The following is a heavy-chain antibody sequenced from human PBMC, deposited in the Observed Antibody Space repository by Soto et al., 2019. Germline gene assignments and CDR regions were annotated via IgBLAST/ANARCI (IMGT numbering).Heavy chain of an antibody. Sequence: GGSLRLSCAASGFTFSSYAMSWVRQAPGKGLEWVSAISGSGGSTYYADSVKGRFTISRDNSKNTLYLQMDSLRAEDTAVYYCAITMIVVVIMGPFDYWGQGTPVTVSS. CDR2: ISGSGGST. V-gene: IGHV3-23*01. D-gene: IGHD3-22*01. CDR1: GFTFSSYA. CDR3: AITMIVVVIMGPFDY. J-gene: IGHJ4*02.